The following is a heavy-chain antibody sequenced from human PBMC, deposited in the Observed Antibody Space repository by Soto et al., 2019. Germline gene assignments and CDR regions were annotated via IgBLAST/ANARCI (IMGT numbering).Heavy chain of an antibody. Sequence: PGESLKISCKGSGYSFTSYWISWVRQMPGKGLEWMGRIDPSDSYTNYSPSFQGHVTISADKSISTAYLQWSSLKASDTAMYYCARWGPIYSNYVPPWDWFDPWGQGTLVTVSS. D-gene: IGHD4-4*01. V-gene: IGHV5-10-1*01. CDR3: ARWGPIYSNYVPPWDWFDP. CDR1: GYSFTSYW. J-gene: IGHJ5*02. CDR2: IDPSDSYT.